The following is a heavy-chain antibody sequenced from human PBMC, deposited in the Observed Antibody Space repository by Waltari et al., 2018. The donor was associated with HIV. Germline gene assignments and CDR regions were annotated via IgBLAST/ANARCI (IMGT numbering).Heavy chain of an antibody. Sequence: QVQLVESGGGVVQPGRSLRLSCAASRLTSGSYAMHWVRQAPGKGLEWVAVISYYGDNKYYADSVKGRFTISRDNSKNTLYLQMNSLRAEDTAVYYCAKGASGWSPGYWGQGTLVTVSS. D-gene: IGHD6-19*01. J-gene: IGHJ4*02. V-gene: IGHV3-30*18. CDR1: RLTSGSYA. CDR3: AKGASGWSPGY. CDR2: ISYYGDNK.